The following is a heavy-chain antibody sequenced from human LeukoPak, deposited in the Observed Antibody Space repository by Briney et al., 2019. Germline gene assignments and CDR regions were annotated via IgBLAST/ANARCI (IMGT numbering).Heavy chain of an antibody. J-gene: IGHJ4*02. D-gene: IGHD2-8*01. V-gene: IGHV3-30*02. CDR2: IRYDGSNK. Sequence: GGSLRLSCAASGFTFSSYAMHWVRQAPGKGLEWVAFIRYDGSNKYYADSVKGRFTISRDNSKNTLYLQMNSLRAEDTAVYYCAKDDCTNGVCPQDYWGQGTLVTVSS. CDR1: GFTFSSYA. CDR3: AKDDCTNGVCPQDY.